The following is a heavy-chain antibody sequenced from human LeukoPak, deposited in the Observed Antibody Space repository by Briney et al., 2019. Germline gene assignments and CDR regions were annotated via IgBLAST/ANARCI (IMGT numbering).Heavy chain of an antibody. Sequence: PPETLSLTCTVSGGSISSYYWSWIRQPPGKGLEWIGYIYYSGSTSYNPSLKSRVTISVDTSKNQFSLKLSSVTAADTAVYYCARYSSGKFDYWGQGTLVTVSS. J-gene: IGHJ4*02. V-gene: IGHV4-59*01. CDR2: IYYSGST. CDR3: ARYSSGKFDY. D-gene: IGHD6-25*01. CDR1: GGSISSYY.